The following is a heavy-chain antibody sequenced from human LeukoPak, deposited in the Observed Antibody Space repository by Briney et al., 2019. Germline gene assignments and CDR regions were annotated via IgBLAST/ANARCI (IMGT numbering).Heavy chain of an antibody. CDR3: ARDAGGYSYGYSWFDP. V-gene: IGHV3-7*01. J-gene: IGHJ5*02. D-gene: IGHD5-18*01. CDR1: GFAFSSYW. Sequence: GGSLRLSCAASGFAFSSYWLSWVRQAPGKGLEWVANIKQDGSEIYYVDSVKGRFTISRDNAKNSLYLQMNSLRAEDTAVYYCARDAGGYSYGYSWFDPWGQGTLVTVSS. CDR2: IKQDGSEI.